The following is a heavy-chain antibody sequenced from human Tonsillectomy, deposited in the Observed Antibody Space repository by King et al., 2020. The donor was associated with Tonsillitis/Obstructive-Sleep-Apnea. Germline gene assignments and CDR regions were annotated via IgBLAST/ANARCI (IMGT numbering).Heavy chain of an antibody. CDR2: IDWDDDK. J-gene: IGHJ6*03. V-gene: IGHV2-70*11. CDR1: GFSLSTSGMC. Sequence: VTLKESGPALVKPTQTLTLTCTFSGFSLSTSGMCVNWIRQPPGKALEWLARIDWDDDKYYSTSLKTRLTISKDTSKNQVVLTMTNMDPVDTATYYCARIPGYSSSFYYMDVWGKGTTVTVSS. D-gene: IGHD6-6*01. CDR3: ARIPGYSSSFYYMDV.